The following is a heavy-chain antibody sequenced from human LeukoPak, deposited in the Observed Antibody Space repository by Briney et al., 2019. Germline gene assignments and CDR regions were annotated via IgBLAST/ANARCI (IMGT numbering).Heavy chain of an antibody. J-gene: IGHJ4*02. Sequence: SGGSLRLSCAASGFTFSNYGMHWVRRAPGKGLEWVAFIRYDGSNKNYADSVKGRFTISRDNSKNTLYMQMNSLRAEDTAVYYCAKVSSSGGFYFDYWGQGTLVTVSS. V-gene: IGHV3-30*02. CDR1: GFTFSNYG. CDR2: IRYDGSNK. D-gene: IGHD6-6*01. CDR3: AKVSSSGGFYFDY.